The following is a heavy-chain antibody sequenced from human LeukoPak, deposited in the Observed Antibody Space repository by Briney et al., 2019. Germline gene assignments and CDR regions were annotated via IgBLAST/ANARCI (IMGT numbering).Heavy chain of an antibody. J-gene: IGHJ4*02. CDR2: INPSGGST. CDR1: GYTFTSYY. V-gene: IGHV1-46*01. D-gene: IGHD1-26*01. CDR3: AREDIVGAVDH. Sequence: ASVKVSCKASGYTFTSYYMHWVRQAPGQGLEWMGIINPSGGSTSYAQKFQGRVTMTRDTATSTVYMELSSLRCEDTGVYYCAREDIVGAVDHWGQGTLVTVSS.